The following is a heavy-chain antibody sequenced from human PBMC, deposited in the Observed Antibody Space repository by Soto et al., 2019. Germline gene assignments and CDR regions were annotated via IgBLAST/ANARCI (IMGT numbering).Heavy chain of an antibody. CDR1: GYTFTSYG. V-gene: IGHV1-18*01. D-gene: IGHD3-9*01. CDR2: ISAYNGNT. CDR3: ARDLDSPYYDILTGYPNFDY. Sequence: ASVKVSCKASGYTFTSYGISWVRQAPGQGLEWMGWISAYNGNTNYAQKLQGRVTMTTDTSTSTAYMELRSLRSDDTAVYYCARDLDSPYYDILTGYPNFDYWGQGTLVTVSS. J-gene: IGHJ4*02.